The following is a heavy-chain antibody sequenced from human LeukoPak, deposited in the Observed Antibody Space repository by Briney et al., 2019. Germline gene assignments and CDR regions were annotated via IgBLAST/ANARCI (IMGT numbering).Heavy chain of an antibody. D-gene: IGHD6-13*01. CDR2: INPNSGGT. CDR3: ARGRTPAGGRVLDGY. CDR1: GYTFTVYY. J-gene: IGHJ4*02. Sequence: EASVKVSCKASGYTFTVYYLHWVRQATGQGIEWMGCINPNSGGTNHAQKSQGRVTMTRDTSISTAYMELSSLTSDDTAIYYCARGRTPAGGRVLDGYWGQGTLVTVSS. V-gene: IGHV1-2*02.